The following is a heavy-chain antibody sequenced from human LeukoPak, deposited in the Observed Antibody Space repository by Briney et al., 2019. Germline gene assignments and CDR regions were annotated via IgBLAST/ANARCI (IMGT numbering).Heavy chain of an antibody. V-gene: IGHV3-23*01. CDR3: AKGPTGKRYFDWLRHLDY. D-gene: IGHD3-9*01. CDR1: GGSISSYY. J-gene: IGHJ4*02. Sequence: ETLSLTCTVSGGSISSYYWSWIRQPPGKGLEWVSAISGSGDSTYYADSVKGRFTISRDNSKNTLYLQMNSLRAEDTAVYYCAKGPTGKRYFDWLRHLDYWGQGTLVTVSS. CDR2: ISGSGDST.